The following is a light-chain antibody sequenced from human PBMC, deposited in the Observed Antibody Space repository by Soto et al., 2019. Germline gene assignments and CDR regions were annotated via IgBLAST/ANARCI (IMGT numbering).Light chain of an antibody. CDR2: GNS. J-gene: IGLJ1*01. CDR1: SSNIGAGYD. V-gene: IGLV1-40*01. CDR3: QSYDSSLSGYV. Sequence: QSVLTQPPSGSGAPGQRVTISCTGSSSNIGAGYDVHWYQQLPGTAPKLLIYGNSNRPSGVPDRFSGSKSGTSASLAITGLQAEDEADCYCQSYDSSLSGYVFGTGTKVTVL.